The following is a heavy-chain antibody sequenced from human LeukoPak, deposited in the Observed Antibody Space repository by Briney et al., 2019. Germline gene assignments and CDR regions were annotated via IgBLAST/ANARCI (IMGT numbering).Heavy chain of an antibody. CDR3: ARGAYDSSGYDNDAFDI. J-gene: IGHJ3*02. V-gene: IGHV4-39*07. CDR2: MYSSGST. CDR1: GGSISITSYY. Sequence: SETLSLTCTVSGGSISITSYYWGWIRQPPGKGLEWIGSMYSSGSTYYNPSLKSRVTISVDTSKNQFSLKLSSVTAADTAVYYCARGAYDSSGYDNDAFDIWGQGTMVTVSS. D-gene: IGHD3-22*01.